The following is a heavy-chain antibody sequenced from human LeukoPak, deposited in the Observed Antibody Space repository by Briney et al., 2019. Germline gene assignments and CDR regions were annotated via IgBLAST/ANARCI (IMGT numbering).Heavy chain of an antibody. CDR3: ARSGFYEGHFYYGMNV. D-gene: IGHD3-9*01. Sequence: AGGSLRLSCVASGFTFTDYYMTWIRQTPGKGLEWVSDISVSGSYTNYADSVKGRFTISRDNTKNSLYLQMNSLRAEDTATYYCARSGFYEGHFYYGMNVWGQGTTVTVSS. V-gene: IGHV3-11*06. CDR2: ISVSGSYT. CDR1: GFTFTDYY. J-gene: IGHJ6*02.